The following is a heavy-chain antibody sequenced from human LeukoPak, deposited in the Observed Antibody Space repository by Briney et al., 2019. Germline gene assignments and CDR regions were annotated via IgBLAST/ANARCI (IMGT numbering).Heavy chain of an antibody. V-gene: IGHV4-59*01. CDR2: IYYSGST. D-gene: IGHD3-3*01. CDR3: AKSSAYYDPGYFDY. Sequence: SETLSLTCTVSGGSISSYYWSWIRQPPGKGLEWIGYIYYSGSTNYDPSLKSRVTISVDTSKNQFSLKLSSVTAADTAVYYCAKSSAYYDPGYFDYWGQGTLVTVSS. CDR1: GGSISSYY. J-gene: IGHJ4*02.